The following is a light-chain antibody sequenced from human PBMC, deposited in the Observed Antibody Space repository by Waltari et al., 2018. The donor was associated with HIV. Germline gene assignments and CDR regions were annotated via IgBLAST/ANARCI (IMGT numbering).Light chain of an antibody. CDR3: QQYFNTPYT. J-gene: IGKJ2*01. CDR1: QTLFYSSNNQNY. CDR2: WAS. V-gene: IGKV4-1*01. Sequence: DIVMTQSPDSLTVSLGERATINCKSNQTLFYSSNNQNYLAWYQQKPRQPPKLRIYWASSRASGFPERFIGSGSVTNFSLTITSLQAEDVAIYYCQQYFNTPYTFGRGTKVEI.